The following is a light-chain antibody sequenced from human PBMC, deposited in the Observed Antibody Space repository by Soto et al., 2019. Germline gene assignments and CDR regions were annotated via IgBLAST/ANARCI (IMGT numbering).Light chain of an antibody. J-gene: IGKJ4*01. CDR1: QTIDNY. CDR2: AAS. V-gene: IGKV1-39*01. CDR3: QQTFSQQNYGSPALT. Sequence: DIQMTQSPSSLSASVGVRVTISCRASQTIDNYLNWYQQKPGKAPKLVIFAASNLQSGVPSRFSGGGSGTDFTLTISSLPPEDFATYYCQQTFSQQNYGSPALTFGGGTKVDI.